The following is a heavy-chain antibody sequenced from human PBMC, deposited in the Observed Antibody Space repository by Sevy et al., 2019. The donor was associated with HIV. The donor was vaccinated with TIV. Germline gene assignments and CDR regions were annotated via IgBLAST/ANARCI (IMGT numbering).Heavy chain of an antibody. CDR3: ARGGNYYDSSGYYYPMDY. CDR2: IKQDGSEK. Sequence: GGSLRLSCAASGFTFSSYWMSWVRQAPGKGLKWVANIKQDGSEKYYVDSVKGRFTISRDNAKNSLYLQMNSLRAEDTAVYYCARGGNYYDSSGYYYPMDYWGQGTLVTVSS. CDR1: GFTFSSYW. J-gene: IGHJ4*02. D-gene: IGHD3-22*01. V-gene: IGHV3-7*01.